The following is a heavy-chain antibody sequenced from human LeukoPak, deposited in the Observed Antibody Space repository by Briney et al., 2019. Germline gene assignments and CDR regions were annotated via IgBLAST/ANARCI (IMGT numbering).Heavy chain of an antibody. V-gene: IGHV1-46*01. D-gene: IGHD1-26*01. CDR3: AREEWEHYFDY. CDR1: GYTFTSYY. J-gene: IGHJ4*02. Sequence: ASVKVSCKASGYTFTSYYIHWVRQAPGQGLEWMGIIDPSGGSTSYAQKFQGRVTMTRDMSTNTVYMELSSLRSEDMAVYYCAREEWEHYFDYWGQGTLVTVSS. CDR2: IDPSGGST.